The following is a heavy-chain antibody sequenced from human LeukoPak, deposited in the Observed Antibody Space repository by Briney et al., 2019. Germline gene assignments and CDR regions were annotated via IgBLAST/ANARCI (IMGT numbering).Heavy chain of an antibody. V-gene: IGHV4-31*11. D-gene: IGHD3-10*01. CDR3: ARNGFGELLSVYFDY. CDR2: IYYSGST. Sequence: SETLSLTCAVSGASISSGGYSWSWIRQHPGKGLEWIGYIYYSGSTYYNPSLKSRVTISVDTSKNQFSLKLSSVTAADTAVYYCARNGFGELLSVYFDYWGQGTLVTVSS. J-gene: IGHJ4*02. CDR1: GASISSGGYS.